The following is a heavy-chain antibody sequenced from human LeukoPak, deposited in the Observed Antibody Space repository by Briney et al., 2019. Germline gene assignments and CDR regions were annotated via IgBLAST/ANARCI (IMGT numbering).Heavy chain of an antibody. CDR1: GFTFSSYA. CDR3: AKRRASGPTLP. V-gene: IGHV3-23*01. D-gene: IGHD3-3*01. CDR2: ISGSGGST. J-gene: IGHJ5*02. Sequence: GGSLRLSCAASGFTFSSYAMSWVRQAPGKGLEWVSAISGSGGSTHYADSVKGRFTISRDNSKNTLYLQMNSLRAEDTAVYYCAKRRASGPTLPWGQGTLVTVSS.